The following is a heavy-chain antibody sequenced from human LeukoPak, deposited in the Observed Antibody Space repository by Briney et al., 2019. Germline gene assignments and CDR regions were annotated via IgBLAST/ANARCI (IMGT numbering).Heavy chain of an antibody. CDR2: IFQTGST. CDR1: GDSISSSSYY. D-gene: IGHD2-8*02. CDR3: ARDPGWSKAFDY. Sequence: PSEILSLTCTVSGDSISSSSYYWGWVRQPPGRGLERIGQIFQTGSTYYNPSLRSRLTISLDTSKNHFSLKLNSVTAADTAVYYCARDPGWSKAFDYWGQGTLVTVSS. V-gene: IGHV4-39*07. J-gene: IGHJ4*02.